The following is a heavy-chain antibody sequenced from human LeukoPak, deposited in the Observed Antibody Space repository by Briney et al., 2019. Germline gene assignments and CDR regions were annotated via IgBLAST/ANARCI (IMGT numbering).Heavy chain of an antibody. V-gene: IGHV1-18*01. CDR1: GYTFTSYG. CDR3: AREAITIFGVVRTQTTYGPHRFDP. CDR2: ISAYNGNT. J-gene: IGHJ5*02. D-gene: IGHD3-3*01. Sequence: ASVKVSCKASGYTFTSYGISWVRQAPGQGLEWMGWISAYNGNTNYAQKLQGRVTMTTDTSTSTAYMELRSLRSDDTAMYYCAREAITIFGVVRTQTTYGPHRFDPWSQGTLVTVSS.